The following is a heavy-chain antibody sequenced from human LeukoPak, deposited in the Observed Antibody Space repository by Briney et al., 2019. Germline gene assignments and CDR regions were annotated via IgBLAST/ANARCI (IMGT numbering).Heavy chain of an antibody. CDR1: EFTFSNYA. V-gene: IGHV3-23*01. J-gene: IGHJ4*02. CDR2: ISGSGGGT. D-gene: IGHD2-2*01. Sequence: SGGSLRLSCAASEFTFSNYAMSWVRQAPGKGLEWVSTISGSGGGTYYADSVKGRFTISRDNSKNTLYLQMNSLRAEDTALYYCAKRSGYCSTINCYHLYGYWGQGTLVTVSS. CDR3: AKRSGYCSTINCYHLYGY.